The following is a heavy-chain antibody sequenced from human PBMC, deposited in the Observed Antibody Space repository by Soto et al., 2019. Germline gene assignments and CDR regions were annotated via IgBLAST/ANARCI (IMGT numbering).Heavy chain of an antibody. J-gene: IGHJ4*02. CDR3: VGIGGELLSQPQDIDY. CDR2: IYYSGST. V-gene: IGHV4-39*01. D-gene: IGHD3-10*01. Sequence: PSETLSLTCTVSGGSISSSSYYWGWIRQPPGKGLEWIGSIYYSGSTYYNPSLKSRVTISVDTSKNQFSLKLSSVTAADTAVYYCVGIGGELLSQPQDIDYWGQGTLVTVSS. CDR1: GGSISSSSYY.